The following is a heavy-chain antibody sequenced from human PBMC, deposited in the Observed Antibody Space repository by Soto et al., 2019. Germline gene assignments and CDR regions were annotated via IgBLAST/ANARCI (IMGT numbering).Heavy chain of an antibody. CDR3: ARSGIAAAGYGY. CDR1: GGSISSYY. V-gene: IGHV4-59*08. CDR2: IYYSGST. Sequence: QVQLQESGPGLVKPSETLSLTCTVSGGSISSYYWSWIRQPPGKGLEWIGYIYYSGSTNYNPSLKSRVTISVDTAKNQFSLKLSSVTAADTAVYYCARSGIAAAGYGYWGQGTLVTVSS. J-gene: IGHJ4*02. D-gene: IGHD6-13*01.